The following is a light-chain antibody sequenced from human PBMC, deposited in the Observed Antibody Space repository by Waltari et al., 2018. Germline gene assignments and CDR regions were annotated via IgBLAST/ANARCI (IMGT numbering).Light chain of an antibody. J-gene: IGKJ1*01. CDR1: QRISSK. V-gene: IGKV3D-15*01. Sequence: ELVMTQSPATLSVSPGDGSTLSCSTSQRISSKLAWYQLKPAQPPRLLIYDASSRATGIPARFSGSGSETEFTLTISSLQSEDFALYYCQQYHNWPPWTFGQGTKVEIK. CDR3: QQYHNWPPWT. CDR2: DAS.